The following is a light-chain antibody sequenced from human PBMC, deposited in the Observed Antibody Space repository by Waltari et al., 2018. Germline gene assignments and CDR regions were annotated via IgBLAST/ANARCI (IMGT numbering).Light chain of an antibody. V-gene: IGKV1-39*01. J-gene: IGKJ4*01. Sequence: DIQMTQSPSSLSASVGDRVTITGRASQSINSFLNWYQQKPGKAPKLLIYAAASLQSGVPSIFSGSRSGTDFTLTISSLQPEDFAAYYCQQSYSTPLTFGGGTKVEIK. CDR1: QSINSF. CDR3: QQSYSTPLT. CDR2: AAA.